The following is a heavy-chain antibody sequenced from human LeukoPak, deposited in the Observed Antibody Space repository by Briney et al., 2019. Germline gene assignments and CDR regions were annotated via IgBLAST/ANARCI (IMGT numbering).Heavy chain of an antibody. Sequence: PGGSLRLSCAASEFAFRNAWMSWVRQAPGKGLEWVGRIKSKTDGGTADYAAPVKGRVTISRDDSKNTLFLQMNSLKTEDTAVYYCTTGLWFGELYNYWGQGTQVTVSS. CDR1: EFAFRNAW. V-gene: IGHV3-15*01. CDR2: IKSKTDGGTA. D-gene: IGHD3-10*01. CDR3: TTGLWFGELYNY. J-gene: IGHJ4*02.